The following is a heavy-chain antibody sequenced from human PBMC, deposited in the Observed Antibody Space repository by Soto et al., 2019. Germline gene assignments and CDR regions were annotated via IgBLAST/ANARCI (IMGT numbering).Heavy chain of an antibody. CDR1: GFPFRSYD. D-gene: IGHD3-22*01. Sequence: QVQLVESGGGVVQPGRSLRLSCATSGFPFRSYDMHWVRQAPGKGLEWVAVIWLDGSNKYYADSVRDRFTISRDNSNHTVYLEMNSLRAEDSAVSYCARKSDSLIDHWGQGILVTVST. V-gene: IGHV3-33*01. CDR2: IWLDGSNK. CDR3: ARKSDSLIDH. J-gene: IGHJ4*02.